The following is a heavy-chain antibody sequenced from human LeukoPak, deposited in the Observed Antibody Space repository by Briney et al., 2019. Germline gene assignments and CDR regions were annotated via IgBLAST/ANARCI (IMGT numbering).Heavy chain of an antibody. Sequence: SVKVSCKDSGGTFSSDAISWVRQAPGQGLEWMGRIIPILGIANYAQKFQGRVTITADKSTSTAYMELSSLRSEDTAVYYCARYNGEITGTDTTFDYWDQGTLVTVSS. CDR1: GGTFSSDA. CDR2: IIPILGIA. D-gene: IGHD1-20*01. V-gene: IGHV1-69*04. CDR3: ARYNGEITGTDTTFDY. J-gene: IGHJ4*02.